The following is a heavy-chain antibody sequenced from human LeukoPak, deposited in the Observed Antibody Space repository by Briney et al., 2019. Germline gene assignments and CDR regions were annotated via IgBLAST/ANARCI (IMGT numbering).Heavy chain of an antibody. D-gene: IGHD1-26*01. V-gene: IGHV3-30*18. CDR3: AKDLHSGSVEYYDMDV. CDR1: GFTFSSCG. CDR2: ISYDGSNK. J-gene: IGHJ6*02. Sequence: GSLRLSCAASGFTFSSCGMHWVRQAPGKGLEWVAVISYDGSNKYYADSVKGRFTISRDNSKNTLYLQMNSLRAEDTAVYYCAKDLHSGSVEYYDMDVWGQGTTVTVSS.